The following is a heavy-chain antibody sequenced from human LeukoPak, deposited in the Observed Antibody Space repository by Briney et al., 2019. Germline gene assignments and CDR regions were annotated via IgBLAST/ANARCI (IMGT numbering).Heavy chain of an antibody. D-gene: IGHD2-2*01. V-gene: IGHV1-2*02. Sequence: ASVKVSCKASGYTFTGYYMHWVRQAPGQGLEWMGWINPNSGGTNYAQKFQGRVTMTRDTSIGTAYMELSRLRSDDTAVYYCASRPDIVVVPAATYYYYYGMDVWGQGTTVTVSS. CDR3: ASRPDIVVVPAATYYYYYGMDV. CDR2: INPNSGGT. J-gene: IGHJ6*02. CDR1: GYTFTGYY.